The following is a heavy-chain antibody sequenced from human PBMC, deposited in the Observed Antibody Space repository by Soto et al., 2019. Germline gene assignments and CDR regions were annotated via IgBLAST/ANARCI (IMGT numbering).Heavy chain of an antibody. CDR3: ARTLARSGYYGSFFYYGMDV. V-gene: IGHV2-70*01. Sequence: SGPTLVNPTQTLTLTCTCSGFSLTTSGMSVSWIRQPPGKALEWLAFIDWDGDKHYTTSLKTRLTLSRDTTKNQVVLTMTNMDPVDTATYYCARTLARSGYYGSFFYYGMDVWGQGTPVNVSS. J-gene: IGHJ6*02. CDR2: IDWDGDK. D-gene: IGHD3-22*01. CDR1: GFSLTTSGMS.